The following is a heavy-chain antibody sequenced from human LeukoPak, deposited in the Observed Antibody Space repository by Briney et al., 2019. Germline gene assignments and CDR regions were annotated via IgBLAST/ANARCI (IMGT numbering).Heavy chain of an antibody. Sequence: GGSLRLSCAASGFTFSSYAMSWVRQAPGKGLEWVSAISGSGGSTYYADSVKGRFTISRDNSKNMLYLQMNSLRAEDTAVYYCASYPYCGGDCYSLDYWGQGTLVTVSS. D-gene: IGHD2-21*02. J-gene: IGHJ4*02. CDR2: ISGSGGST. V-gene: IGHV3-23*01. CDR1: GFTFSSYA. CDR3: ASYPYCGGDCYSLDY.